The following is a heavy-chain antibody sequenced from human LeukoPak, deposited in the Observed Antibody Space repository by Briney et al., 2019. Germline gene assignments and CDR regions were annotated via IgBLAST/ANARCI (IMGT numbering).Heavy chain of an antibody. CDR2: ISSGSTI. CDR3: ARESIAVAGAPFDY. D-gene: IGHD6-19*01. CDR1: GFTFSNYA. V-gene: IGHV3-69-1*02. J-gene: IGHJ4*02. Sequence: RAGGSLRLSCAASGFTFSNYAMSWVRQAPGKGLEWVSYISSGSTIYDADSVKGRFTISRDNAKNSLYLQMNSLRAEDTAVYYCARESIAVAGAPFDYGGQGTLVTVSA.